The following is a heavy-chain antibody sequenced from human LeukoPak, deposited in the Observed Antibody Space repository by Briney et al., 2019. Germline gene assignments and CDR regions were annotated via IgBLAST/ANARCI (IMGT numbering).Heavy chain of an antibody. Sequence: SGTLSLTCTVSGYSISSGYYWGWIRQPPGKGLEWIANIYHSGNTYYNPSLKSRVTISVDTSKNQFSLKLSSVTAADTAVYYCARHHGRDWDYYAQEGGDWFDPWGQGTLVTVSS. CDR1: GYSISSGYY. V-gene: IGHV4-38-2*02. J-gene: IGHJ5*02. CDR2: IYHSGNT. CDR3: ARHHGRDWDYYAQEGGDWFDP. D-gene: IGHD3-10*01.